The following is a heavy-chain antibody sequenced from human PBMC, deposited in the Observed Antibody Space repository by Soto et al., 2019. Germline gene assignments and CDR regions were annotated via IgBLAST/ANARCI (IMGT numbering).Heavy chain of an antibody. Sequence: WIWIRQHPGKGLEWIGYIYYSGSTYYNPSLKSRVTISVDTSKNQFSLKLSSVTAADTAVYYCARLAADGYSYYYGMDVWGQGTTVTVSS. D-gene: IGHD2-15*01. J-gene: IGHJ6*02. CDR3: ARLAADGYSYYYGMDV. CDR2: IYYSGST. V-gene: IGHV4-31*02.